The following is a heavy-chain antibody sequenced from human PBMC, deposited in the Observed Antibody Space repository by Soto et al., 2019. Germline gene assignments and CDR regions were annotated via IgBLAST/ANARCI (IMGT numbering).Heavy chain of an antibody. J-gene: IGHJ3*02. D-gene: IGHD1-26*01. CDR1: GYTFTSYY. V-gene: IGHV1-46*01. CDR2: INSSGGRT. CDR3: ARCPHTTTIGNTFDT. Sequence: ASVKVSCKASGYTFTSYYVHWVRQAPGQGLEWMGVINSSGGRTSYAQNFQGRVTMTRDTSTSTVFMELSSLRSDDTAVYYCARCPHTTTIGNTFDTLGQGTMVTVSS.